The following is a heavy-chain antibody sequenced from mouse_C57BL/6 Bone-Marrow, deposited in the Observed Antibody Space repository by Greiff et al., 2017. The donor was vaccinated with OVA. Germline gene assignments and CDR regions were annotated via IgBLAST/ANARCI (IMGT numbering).Heavy chain of an antibody. CDR3: ARGRREYFDG. CDR1: GYTFTDYY. V-gene: IGHV1-76*01. J-gene: IGHJ1*03. Sequence: QVQLQQSGAELVRPGASVKLSCKASGYTFTDYYINWVKQRPGQGLEWIARIYPGSGNTYYNEKFKGKATLTAEKSSSTAYMQLSSLTSEDSAVYFCARGRREYFDGWGTGTTVTVSS. CDR2: IYPGSGNT.